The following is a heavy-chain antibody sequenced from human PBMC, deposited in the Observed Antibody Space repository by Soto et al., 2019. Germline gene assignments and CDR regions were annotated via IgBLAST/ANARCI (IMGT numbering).Heavy chain of an antibody. J-gene: IGHJ4*02. CDR2: ISGSGGST. CDR3: AKDPTYDYVWGSYRLYYCDY. V-gene: IGHV3-23*01. Sequence: EVQLLESGGGLVQPGGSLRLSCAASGFTFSSYAMSWVRQAPGKGLEWVSAISGSGGSTYYADSVKGRFTISRDNSKNTLYLQMNSLRAEDTAVYYCAKDPTYDYVWGSYRLYYCDYWGQGTLVTVSS. D-gene: IGHD3-16*02. CDR1: GFTFSSYA.